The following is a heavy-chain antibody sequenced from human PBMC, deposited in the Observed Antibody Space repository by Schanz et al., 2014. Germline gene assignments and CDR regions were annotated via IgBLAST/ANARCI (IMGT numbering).Heavy chain of an antibody. CDR1: EYSFTSYS. J-gene: IGHJ4*02. CDR3: ARGIGGYGANNYFDY. CDR2: INTGSGDT. Sequence: QVQLVQPGAAAKRPGASVKVSCKASEYSFTSYSMHWVRQAPGQRLEWMGWINTGSGDTKYSQNFQGRVTITRDTSASTAYMELSSLRSEDTAVYSCARGIGGYGANNYFDYWGQGTLXTVSS. D-gene: IGHD5-12*01. V-gene: IGHV1-3*04.